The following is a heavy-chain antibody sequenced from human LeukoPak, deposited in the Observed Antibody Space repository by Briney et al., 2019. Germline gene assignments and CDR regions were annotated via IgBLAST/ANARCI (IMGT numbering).Heavy chain of an antibody. J-gene: IGHJ6*03. Sequence: SETLSLTCAVSGYSISSGYYWGWIRQPPGKGLEWIGSIYHSGSTYYNPSLKCRVTISVDTSKNQFSLKLSSVTAADTAVYYCARGTYYYYYYMDVWGKGTTVTVSS. CDR2: IYHSGST. CDR3: ARGTYYYYYYMDV. V-gene: IGHV4-38-2*01. CDR1: GYSISSGYY.